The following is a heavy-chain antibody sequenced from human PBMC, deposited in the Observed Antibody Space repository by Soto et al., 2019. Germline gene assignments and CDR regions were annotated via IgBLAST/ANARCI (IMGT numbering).Heavy chain of an antibody. CDR3: ARKLPSNAFDI. J-gene: IGHJ3*02. Sequence: GSTNYTPSLKSRVTISVDTSKNQFSLKLTSVTAADTAVYFCARKLPSNAFDIWGQGTMVTVSS. V-gene: IGHV4-4*09. CDR2: GST. D-gene: IGHD1-1*01.